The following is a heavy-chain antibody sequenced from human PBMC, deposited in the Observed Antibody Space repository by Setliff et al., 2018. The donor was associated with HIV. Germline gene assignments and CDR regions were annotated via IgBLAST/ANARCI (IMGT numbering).Heavy chain of an antibody. V-gene: IGHV1-2*06. D-gene: IGHD2-8*01. CDR1: GHTFTGYF. Sequence: ASVKVSCKASGHTFTGYFLHWVRQAPGQGLEWMGRIIPNSGGTNCAQKFQGTVTMTRETSISTAYMELSMLRSDDTAVYYCASKVYCTNGVCLDAFDIWGQGTMVTVSS. CDR2: IIPNSGGT. J-gene: IGHJ3*02. CDR3: ASKVYCTNGVCLDAFDI.